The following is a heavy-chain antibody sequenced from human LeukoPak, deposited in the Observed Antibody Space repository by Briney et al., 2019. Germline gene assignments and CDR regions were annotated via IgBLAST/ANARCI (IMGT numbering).Heavy chain of an antibody. Sequence: ASVKVSCKASGGTFSSYAISWVRQAPGQGLEWMGGIIPIFGTANYAQKFQGRVTITTDESTSTAYMELSSLRSEDTAEYYCASGGYYDSSGTWGQGTLVTVSS. CDR2: IIPIFGTA. CDR3: ASGGYYDSSGT. J-gene: IGHJ5*02. D-gene: IGHD3-22*01. CDR1: GGTFSSYA. V-gene: IGHV1-69*05.